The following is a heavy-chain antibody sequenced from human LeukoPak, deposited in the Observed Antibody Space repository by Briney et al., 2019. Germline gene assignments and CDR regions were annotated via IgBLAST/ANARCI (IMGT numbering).Heavy chain of an antibody. CDR2: IRGDGATM. D-gene: IGHD3-16*01. CDR1: GGSISSYY. Sequence: ETLSLTCTVSGGSISSYYWSWIRQPPGRGLEWVSAIRGDGATMFYADSVKGRITVSRDNSKNTLYLQLNSLRVDDTAVYYCARDQFRDYFRGADYWGQGTLVTVSS. CDR3: ARDQFRDYFRGADY. V-gene: IGHV3-23*01. J-gene: IGHJ4*02.